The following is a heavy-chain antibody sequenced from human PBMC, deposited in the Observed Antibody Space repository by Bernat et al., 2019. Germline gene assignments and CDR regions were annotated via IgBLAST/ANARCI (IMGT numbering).Heavy chain of an antibody. CDR3: ARDPSIMVRGVFDAFDI. J-gene: IGHJ3*02. V-gene: IGHV4-30-4*08. D-gene: IGHD3-10*01. CDR2: IYYSGST. CDR1: GGSISSGGYY. Sequence: QVQLQESGPGLVKPSQTLSLTCTVSGGSISSGGYYWSWIRQHPGKGLEWIGYIYYSGSTYYNPSLKSRVTISVDTSKNQFSLKLSSVTAADTAVYYCARDPSIMVRGVFDAFDIWGQGTMVTVSS.